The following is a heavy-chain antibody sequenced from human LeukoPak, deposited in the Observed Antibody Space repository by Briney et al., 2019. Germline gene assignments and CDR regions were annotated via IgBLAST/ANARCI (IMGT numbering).Heavy chain of an antibody. J-gene: IGHJ6*03. CDR2: IYYSGST. Sequence: PETLSLTCTVSGGSISSSSYYWGWIRQPPGKGLEWIGSIYYSGSTYYNPSLKSRVTISVNTSKNQFSLKLSSVTAADTAVYYCARAEVEYDYVWGSYRYGYYYMDVWGKGTTVTVSS. V-gene: IGHV4-39*07. D-gene: IGHD3-16*02. CDR1: GGSISSSSYY. CDR3: ARAEVEYDYVWGSYRYGYYYMDV.